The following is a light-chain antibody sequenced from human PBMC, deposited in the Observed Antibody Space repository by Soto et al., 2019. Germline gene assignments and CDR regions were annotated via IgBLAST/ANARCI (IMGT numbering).Light chain of an antibody. CDR3: AAWDDSLNGLVV. Sequence: QSVLTQPPSASGTPGQRVTISCSGSSSNIGSNTVNWYQQLPGTAPKLLIYSNNQRPSGVPDRFSGSKSGTSASLAISGLXXXXXADYYCAAWDDSLNGLVVXXGGTQLTVL. V-gene: IGLV1-44*01. CDR1: SSNIGSNT. CDR2: SNN. J-gene: IGLJ2*01.